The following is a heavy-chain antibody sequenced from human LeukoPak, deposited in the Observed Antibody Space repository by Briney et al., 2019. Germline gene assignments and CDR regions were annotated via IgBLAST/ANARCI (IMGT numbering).Heavy chain of an antibody. V-gene: IGHV4-34*01. J-gene: IGHJ4*02. CDR2: INHSGST. Sequence: PSETLSLTCAVYGGSFSGYYWSWIRQPPGKGLEWIGEINHSGSTNYNPSLKSRVTISVDTSKNQFSLKLTSVDPADTAVYFCVGAPFVVRGIRFGSWGPGTLVTVSS. CDR3: VGAPFVVRGIRFGS. D-gene: IGHD2-21*01. CDR1: GGSFSGYY.